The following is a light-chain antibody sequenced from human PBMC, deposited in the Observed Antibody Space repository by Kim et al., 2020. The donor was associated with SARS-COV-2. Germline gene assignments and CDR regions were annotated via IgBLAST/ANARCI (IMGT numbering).Light chain of an antibody. CDR1: QNIRNY. V-gene: IGKV1-39*01. CDR3: QQNYSPSWT. CDR2: TAS. J-gene: IGKJ1*01. Sequence: DIQMTQSPSSLSASVGDRVTIICRASQNIRNYLNWYQQKPGKAPKLLVHTASSLQGGVPSRFVGSGSGTDFALTISSLQPEDIATYFCQQNYSPSWTFGQGTKVDIK.